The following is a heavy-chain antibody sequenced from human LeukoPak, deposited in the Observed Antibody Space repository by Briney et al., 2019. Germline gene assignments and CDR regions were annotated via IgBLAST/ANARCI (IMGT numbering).Heavy chain of an antibody. V-gene: IGHV4-4*07. CDR3: ARGRENYYDSSGMAAYYFDY. J-gene: IGHJ4*02. CDR1: GGSISSYY. D-gene: IGHD3-22*01. Sequence: PSETLSLTCSVSGGSISSYYWSWMRQPAGKGLQWIGSIYTSGSTNYNPSLKSRVTMSVETSKNQISLKLRSVTAADTAVYYCARGRENYYDSSGMAAYYFDYWGQGTLVTVSS. CDR2: IYTSGST.